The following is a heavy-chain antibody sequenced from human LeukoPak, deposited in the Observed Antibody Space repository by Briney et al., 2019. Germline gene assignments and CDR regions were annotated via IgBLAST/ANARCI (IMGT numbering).Heavy chain of an antibody. D-gene: IGHD4-11*01. CDR3: ARVASDSRSSIFDY. J-gene: IGHJ4*02. CDR1: GGSISSGDYY. V-gene: IGHV4-30-4*01. CDR2: IYYSGST. Sequence: PSQTLSLTCTVSGGSISSGDYYWGWIRQPPGKGLEWIGYIYYSGSTYYNPSLKSRVTISVDTSKNQFSLKLSSVTAADTAVYYCARVASDSRSSIFDYWGQGTLVTVSS.